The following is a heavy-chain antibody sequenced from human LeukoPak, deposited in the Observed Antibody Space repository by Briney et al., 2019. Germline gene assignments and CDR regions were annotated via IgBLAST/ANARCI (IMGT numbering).Heavy chain of an antibody. CDR1: GLTFSTYE. V-gene: IGHV3-48*03. J-gene: IGHJ4*02. Sequence: PGGSLRLSCAASGLTFSTYEMNWVRQAPGKGLEWVSYISGSGSNIYYADSVKGRFTISRDNAKNSLYLQMNSLRAEDTAVYYCAREGGPYRPLDYSGQGTLVTVAS. CDR2: ISGSGSNI. CDR3: AREGGPYRPLDY.